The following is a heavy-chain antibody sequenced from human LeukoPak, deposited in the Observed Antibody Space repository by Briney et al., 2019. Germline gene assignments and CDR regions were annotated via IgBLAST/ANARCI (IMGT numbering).Heavy chain of an antibody. CDR3: ARPSGDTLTGYYGL. CDR2: INHSGST. J-gene: IGHJ4*02. D-gene: IGHD3-9*01. Sequence: SETLSLTCAVYGGSFSGYYWSWIRQPPGKGLEWIGEINHSGSTNYNPSLKSRVTISVDTSKNQFSLKLRSVTAADTAVYYCARPSGDTLTGYYGLWGQGTLVAVSS. V-gene: IGHV4-34*01. CDR1: GGSFSGYY.